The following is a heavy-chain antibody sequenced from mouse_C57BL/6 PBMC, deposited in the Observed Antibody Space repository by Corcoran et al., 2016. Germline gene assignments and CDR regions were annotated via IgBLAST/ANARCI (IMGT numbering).Heavy chain of an antibody. CDR1: GYTFTDYY. J-gene: IGHJ1*03. V-gene: IGHV1-26*01. D-gene: IGHD1-1*01. Sequence: EVQLQQSGPELVKPGASVKISCKASGYTFTDYYMNWVKQSHGKSLEWIGDINPNNGGTSYNQKFKGKATLTVDKSSSTAYMELRSLTSEDSAVYYCARKEDYGSSLYWYFDVWGTGTTVTVSS. CDR3: ARKEDYGSSLYWYFDV. CDR2: INPNNGGT.